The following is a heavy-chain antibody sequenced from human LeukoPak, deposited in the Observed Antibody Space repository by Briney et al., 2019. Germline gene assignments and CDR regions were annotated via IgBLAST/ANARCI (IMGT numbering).Heavy chain of an antibody. V-gene: IGHV1-24*01. CDR1: GYSLSEIS. Sequence: ASVKVSCKVSGYSLSEISVHWIRQVPGRGLEWMGSFETEDGEPLYAQKFQGRVTMTEDTSTDTAYMELSSLRSEDTAMYYCASGNEVTLDGFAIWGQGTIVTVSS. CDR2: FETEDGEP. CDR3: ASGNEVTLDGFAI. D-gene: IGHD2-15*01. J-gene: IGHJ3*02.